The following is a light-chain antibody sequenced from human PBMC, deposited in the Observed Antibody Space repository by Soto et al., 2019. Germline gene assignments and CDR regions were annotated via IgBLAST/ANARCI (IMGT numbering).Light chain of an antibody. CDR3: QSYDSSLSVV. J-gene: IGLJ1*01. V-gene: IGLV1-40*01. CDR2: GNS. CDR1: SSNIGAGYD. Sequence: QSVLTQPPSVSGAPGQRVTISCTGSSSNIGAGYDVHWYQQLPGTAPKLLIYGNSNRPSGVPDRFAGSKSGTSASLAITGLQDEDEADYYFQSYDSSLSVVFVTGTQLTVL.